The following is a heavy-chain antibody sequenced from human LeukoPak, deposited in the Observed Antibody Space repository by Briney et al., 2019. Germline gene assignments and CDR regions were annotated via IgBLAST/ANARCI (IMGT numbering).Heavy chain of an antibody. CDR3: ARVRYNNALDY. J-gene: IGHJ4*02. D-gene: IGHD1-14*01. V-gene: IGHV3-74*03. CDR1: GFTFSNYA. CDR2: IKTDGSSI. Sequence: GGSLRLSCAASGFTFSNYAINWVRQAPGKGLVWVSHIKTDGSSITYADSVKGRFTISRDNAKNTLYLQMNSLRAEDTAVYYCARVRYNNALDYWGQGTLVTASS.